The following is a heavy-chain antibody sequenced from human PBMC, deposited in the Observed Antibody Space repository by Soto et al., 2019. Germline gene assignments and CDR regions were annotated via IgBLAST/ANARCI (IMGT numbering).Heavy chain of an antibody. Sequence: EVQLVESGGGLVQPGESLRLSCAASGFTFSYYWMHWVRQAPGKGLVWVSRIHSDGRSTTYEDSVKGRFTISRDNARNTLYLQMNSLRAEDTAVYYCAKGDRGAFDLWGQGTVVTVSS. CDR3: AKGDRGAFDL. V-gene: IGHV3-74*01. J-gene: IGHJ3*01. CDR2: IHSDGRST. D-gene: IGHD1-26*01. CDR1: GFTFSYYW.